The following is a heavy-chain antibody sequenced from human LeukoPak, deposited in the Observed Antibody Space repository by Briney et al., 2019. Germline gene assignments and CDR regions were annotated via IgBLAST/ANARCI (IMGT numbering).Heavy chain of an antibody. CDR3: ARHKDGSSLCDY. CDR2: IYYSGST. V-gene: IGHV4-39*01. J-gene: IGHJ4*02. CDR1: GGSISSSSYY. Sequence: SETLSLTCTVSGGSISSSSYYWGWIRQPPGKGLEWIGNIYYSGSTYYNPSLKSRDTISVDTSKNQFSLNLSSVTAADTAVYYCARHKDGSSLCDYWGQGTLVTATS. D-gene: IGHD6-6*01.